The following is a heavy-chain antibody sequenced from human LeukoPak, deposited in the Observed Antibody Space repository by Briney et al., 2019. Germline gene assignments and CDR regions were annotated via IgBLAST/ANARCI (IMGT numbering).Heavy chain of an antibody. CDR3: ARVPAAYYFDY. J-gene: IGHJ4*02. CDR2: IYHSGST. V-gene: IGHV4-39*07. Sequence: SETLSLTCTVSGGSISSGDYYWSWIRQPPGKGLEWIGSIYHSGSTYYNPSLKSRVTISVDTSKNQFYLNLSSVTAADTAVYYCARVPAAYYFDYWGQGTLVTVSS. D-gene: IGHD6-25*01. CDR1: GGSISSGDYY.